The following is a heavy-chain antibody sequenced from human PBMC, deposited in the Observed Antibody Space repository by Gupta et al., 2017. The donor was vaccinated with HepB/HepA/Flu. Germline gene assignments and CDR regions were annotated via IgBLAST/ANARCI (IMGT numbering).Heavy chain of an antibody. D-gene: IGHD6-19*01. J-gene: IGHJ4*02. V-gene: IGHV3-9*01. CDR1: GFTFDDYA. CDR3: AKDKGWDLYYFDY. Sequence: EVQLVESGGGLVQPGRSLRLSCAASGFTFDDYAMHWVRQAPGKGLEWVSGISWNSGSIGYADSVKGRFTISRDNAKNSLYLQMNSLRAEDTALYYCAKDKGWDLYYFDYWGQGTLVTVSS. CDR2: ISWNSGSI.